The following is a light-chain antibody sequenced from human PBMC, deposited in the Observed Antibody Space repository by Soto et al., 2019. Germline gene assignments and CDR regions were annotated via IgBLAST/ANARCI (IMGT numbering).Light chain of an antibody. Sequence: QSPLTQPASVSGSPRQSITISCTGTSSDVGGYNYVSWYQQHPGKAPKLMIYEVSNRPSGVSNRFSGSKSGNTASLTISGLQAEDEADYYCSSYTSSSTRVFGGGTKVTVL. V-gene: IGLV2-14*01. CDR1: SSDVGGYNY. J-gene: IGLJ2*01. CDR2: EVS. CDR3: SSYTSSSTRV.